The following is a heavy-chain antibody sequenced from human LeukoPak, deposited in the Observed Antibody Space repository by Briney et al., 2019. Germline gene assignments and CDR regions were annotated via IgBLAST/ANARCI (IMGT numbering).Heavy chain of an antibody. V-gene: IGHV3-23*03. Sequence: GGSLRLSCVASGFIFSGYSMGWVRQGPGKGLKWVSLIDSGGSTTYFADSVKGRFTMSRDNFKNTLYLRMYRLRAEDTAVYYCVKGSSTTTRHFDPWGQGTPVTVSS. D-gene: IGHD1-1*01. J-gene: IGHJ5*02. CDR2: IDSGGSTT. CDR1: GFIFSGYS. CDR3: VKGSSTTTRHFDP.